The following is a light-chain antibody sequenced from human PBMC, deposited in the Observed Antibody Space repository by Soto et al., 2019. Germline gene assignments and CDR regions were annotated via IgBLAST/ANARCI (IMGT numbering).Light chain of an antibody. CDR2: DAS. CDR3: QQYDNLPLT. J-gene: IGKJ4*01. V-gene: IGKV1-33*01. Sequence: DIQMTQSPSSLSASVGDRVTITCQASQDISNYLNWYQQKPGKAPKLLIYDASNLETGAPSRFSGSGSGTDFTFTISSLQPEDIATYYCQQYDNLPLTVGGGTKVDIK. CDR1: QDISNY.